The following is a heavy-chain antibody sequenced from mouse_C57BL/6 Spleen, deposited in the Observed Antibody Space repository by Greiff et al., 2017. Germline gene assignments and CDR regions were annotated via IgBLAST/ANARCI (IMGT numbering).Heavy chain of an antibody. CDR2: IDPEDGDT. CDR3: THITTVVPDY. CDR1: GFNIKDYY. D-gene: IGHD1-1*01. Sequence: EVKLQQSGAELVRPGASVKLSCTASGFNIKDYYMHWVKQRPEQGLEWIGRIDPEDGDTEYAPKFQGKATMTADTSSNTAYLQLSSLTSEDTAVYYCTHITTVVPDYWGQGTTLTVSS. V-gene: IGHV14-1*01. J-gene: IGHJ2*01.